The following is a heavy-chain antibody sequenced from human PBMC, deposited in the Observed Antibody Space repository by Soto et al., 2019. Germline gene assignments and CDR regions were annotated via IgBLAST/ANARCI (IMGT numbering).Heavy chain of an antibody. CDR3: ARRLLLDCADNRCPSAFDP. V-gene: IGHV4-39*01. CDR1: GVSISNSDYY. J-gene: IGHJ5*02. D-gene: IGHD2-21*02. Sequence: QLQLQESGPGLVKPSETLSLTCTVSGVSISNSDYYWGWIRQPPGKGLEWIGSIYYSGSTDYTPSLKSRVTISLHTSKNQLSLKLTSLTAADTAVYHCARRLLLDCADNRCPSAFDPWGQGTLVTVSS. CDR2: IYYSGST.